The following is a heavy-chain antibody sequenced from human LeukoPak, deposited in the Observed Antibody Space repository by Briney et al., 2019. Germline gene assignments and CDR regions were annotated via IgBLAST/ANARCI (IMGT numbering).Heavy chain of an antibody. D-gene: IGHD6-13*01. CDR1: EYTFLGYY. J-gene: IGHJ4*02. Sequence: ASVKVSCKASEYTFLGYYIHWLRQAPGQGLEWMGWFNPNTGGTHYAQNFEDRLTMTRDTSITTAYMELNRLRSDDTAVYYCARDMSAGGIDYWGQGSLVTVSS. V-gene: IGHV1-2*02. CDR3: ARDMSAGGIDY. CDR2: FNPNTGGT.